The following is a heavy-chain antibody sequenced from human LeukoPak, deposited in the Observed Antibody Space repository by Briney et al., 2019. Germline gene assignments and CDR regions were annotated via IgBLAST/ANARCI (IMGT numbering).Heavy chain of an antibody. CDR1: GFTFSSYA. V-gene: IGHV3-23*01. J-gene: IGHJ6*03. CDR3: ARGSTSGLPKTRNYYYYYMDV. D-gene: IGHD2-2*01. Sequence: GGSLRLSCAASGFTFSSYAMSWVRQAPGKGLEWVSAISGRGGSTYYADSVKGRFTISRDNSKNTLYLQMNSLRAEDTAVYYCARGSTSGLPKTRNYYYYYMDVWGKGTTVTVSS. CDR2: ISGRGGST.